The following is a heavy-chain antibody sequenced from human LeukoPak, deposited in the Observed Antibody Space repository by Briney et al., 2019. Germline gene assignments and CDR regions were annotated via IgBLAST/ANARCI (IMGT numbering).Heavy chain of an antibody. CDR3: AKGSSYYDSSGYS. J-gene: IGHJ4*02. Sequence: GGSLRLSCAASGFTFDDYAMHWVRQAPGKGLEWVSGISWNSGSIGYADSVKGRFTISRDNAKNSLYLQMNSLRAEDTALYYCAKGSSYYDSSGYSWGQGTQVTVSS. V-gene: IGHV3-9*01. CDR1: GFTFDDYA. CDR2: ISWNSGSI. D-gene: IGHD3-22*01.